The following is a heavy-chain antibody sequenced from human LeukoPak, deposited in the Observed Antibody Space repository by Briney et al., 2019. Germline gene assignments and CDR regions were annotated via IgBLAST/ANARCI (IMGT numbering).Heavy chain of an antibody. V-gene: IGHV5-51*01. CDR2: IYPGDSDT. J-gene: IGHJ4*02. CDR1: GYTFTSNW. D-gene: IGHD5-18*01. Sequence: PGESLKISCQVSGYTFTSNWIAWVRQMPGKGLEWMGIIYPGDSDTRYSPSFQGQVTISADKSISTAYLQWSSLKASDTAMYYCARQGEVDTASYWGQGTLVTVSS. CDR3: ARQGEVDTASY.